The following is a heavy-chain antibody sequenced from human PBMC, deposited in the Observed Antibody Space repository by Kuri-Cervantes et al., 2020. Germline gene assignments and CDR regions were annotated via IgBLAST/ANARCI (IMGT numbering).Heavy chain of an antibody. CDR3: ARSYDYVWGSYRWDY. CDR1: GFSLSNARMG. D-gene: IGHD3-16*02. Sequence: SGPTLVKPTETLTLTCTVSGFSLSNARMGVSWIRQPPGKALGWLAHIFSNDEKSYSTSLKSRLTISKDTSKSQAVLTMTNMDPVDTATYYCARSYDYVWGSYRWDYWGQGTLVTVSS. V-gene: IGHV2-26*01. CDR2: IFSNDEK. J-gene: IGHJ4*02.